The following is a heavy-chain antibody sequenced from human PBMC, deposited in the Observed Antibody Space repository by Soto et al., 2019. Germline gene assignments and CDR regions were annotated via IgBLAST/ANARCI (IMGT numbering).Heavy chain of an antibody. CDR2: IRSKANSYAT. Sequence: EVPLVESGGGLVQPGGSLKLSCAASGFTFSGSAMHWVRQASGKGLEWVGRIRSKANSYATAYAASVKGRFTISRDDSKNTAFLQMSSLKSEDTAKYYCTSMVRGVIDYWGQGTLVTVSS. J-gene: IGHJ4*02. CDR1: GFTFSGSA. V-gene: IGHV3-73*01. CDR3: TSMVRGVIDY. D-gene: IGHD3-10*01.